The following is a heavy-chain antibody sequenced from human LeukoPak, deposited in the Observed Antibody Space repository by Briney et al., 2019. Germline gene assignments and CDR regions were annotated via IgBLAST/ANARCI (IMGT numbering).Heavy chain of an antibody. Sequence: SETLSLTCTVSGGSISSSSYYWSWIRQPAGKGLEWIGRIYTSGSTNYNPSLKGRVTMSVDTSKNQFSLQLSSVTAADTAVYYCARGRGSSWYYFDYWGQGTLVTVSS. CDR1: GGSISSSSYY. CDR2: IYTSGST. D-gene: IGHD6-13*01. CDR3: ARGRGSSWYYFDY. V-gene: IGHV4-61*02. J-gene: IGHJ4*02.